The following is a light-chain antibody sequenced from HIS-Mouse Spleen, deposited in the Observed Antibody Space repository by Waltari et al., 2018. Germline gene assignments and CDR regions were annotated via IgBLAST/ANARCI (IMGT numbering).Light chain of an antibody. V-gene: IGKV1-33*01. CDR1: QDISNY. Sequence: DIQMTQSPSSLCASVGDRVTITCQASQDISNYLNWYQQKPGKAPKLLIYDASNLETGVPSRFSGSGSVTDFTFTISSLQPEDIAQYYCQRYAKLPLPVGGGTKVEIK. J-gene: IGKJ4*01. CDR3: QRYAKLPLP. CDR2: DAS.